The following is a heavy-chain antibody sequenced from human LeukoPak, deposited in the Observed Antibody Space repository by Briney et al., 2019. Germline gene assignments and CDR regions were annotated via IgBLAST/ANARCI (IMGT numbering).Heavy chain of an antibody. CDR2: INHSGST. Sequence: ASETLSLTCAVYGGSFSGYYWSWIRQPPGKGLEWIGEINHSGSTNYNPSLKSRVTISVDTSKDQFSLQLNSVTPEDTAVYYCARGNNWNYEESWFDPWGQGTLVTVSS. CDR3: ARGNNWNYEESWFDP. V-gene: IGHV4-34*01. D-gene: IGHD1-7*01. CDR1: GGSFSGYY. J-gene: IGHJ5*02.